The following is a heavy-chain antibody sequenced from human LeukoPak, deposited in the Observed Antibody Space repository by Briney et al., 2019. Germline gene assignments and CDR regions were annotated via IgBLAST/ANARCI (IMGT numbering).Heavy chain of an antibody. V-gene: IGHV4-34*01. CDR3: ARRATTMVRGVRYGMDV. CDR2: INHSGST. Sequence: SETLSLTCAVYGGSFSGYYWSWIRQPPGKGLEWIGEINHSGSTNYNPSLKSRVTISVDTSKNQFSLKLSSVTAADTAVYYCARRATTMVRGVRYGMDVWGQGTTVTVSS. J-gene: IGHJ6*01. D-gene: IGHD3-10*01. CDR1: GGSFSGYY.